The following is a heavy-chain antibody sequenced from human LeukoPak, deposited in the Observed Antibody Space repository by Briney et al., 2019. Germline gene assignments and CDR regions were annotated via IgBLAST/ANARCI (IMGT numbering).Heavy chain of an antibody. Sequence: SETLSLTCTVSDDSISSSISNYSWSWIRQPPGKGLEWIGYIHYTGSTNYNRSLKNRITISGDTSKSQFPLKLTSVTAADTAVYYCARENIYMHYFDYWGQGTLVTVSS. J-gene: IGHJ4*02. CDR1: DDSISSSISNYS. D-gene: IGHD2/OR15-2a*01. CDR3: ARENIYMHYFDY. CDR2: IHYTGST. V-gene: IGHV4-61*01.